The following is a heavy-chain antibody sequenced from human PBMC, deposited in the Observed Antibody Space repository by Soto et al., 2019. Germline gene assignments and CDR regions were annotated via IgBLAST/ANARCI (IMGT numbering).Heavy chain of an antibody. CDR2: ISVTPGIT. D-gene: IGHD5-12*01. Sequence: EMQLLESGGGLVQPGGSLRLSCAASGFTMSTYSVTWVRQAPGKGLEWVSGISVTPGITFYADSVKGRFTISRDSSKNAVYLQMHSLRAEDTAMYFCSKWSGYGDLWGQGTLVTVSS. CDR1: GFTMSTYS. V-gene: IGHV3-23*01. J-gene: IGHJ4*02. CDR3: SKWSGYGDL.